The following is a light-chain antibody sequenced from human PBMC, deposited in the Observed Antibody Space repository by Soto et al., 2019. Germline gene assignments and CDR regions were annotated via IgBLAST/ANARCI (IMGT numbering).Light chain of an antibody. J-gene: IGKJ1*01. Sequence: EIVLMQSPGTLSLSPGERATLSCRASQSVSSSYLAWYQQKPGQAPRLLIYAASSRATGIPDRFSGSGSGTDFTLTIMRLEPEDFAVYYCQQYGDSPWTFGQGTKVDIK. CDR3: QQYGDSPWT. CDR1: QSVSSSY. CDR2: AAS. V-gene: IGKV3-20*01.